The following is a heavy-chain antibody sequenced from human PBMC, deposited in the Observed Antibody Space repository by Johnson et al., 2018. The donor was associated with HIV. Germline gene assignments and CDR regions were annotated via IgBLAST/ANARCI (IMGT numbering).Heavy chain of an antibody. V-gene: IGHV3-30*03. J-gene: IGHJ3*02. D-gene: IGHD6-19*01. CDR3: ARHKAVADAFDI. Sequence: QMLFVESGGGLVQPGGSLRLSCAASGITVSSNYMSWVRQAPGKGLEWVAVISYDGSNKYYADSVKGRFTISRDNSNNTLYLQMNSLRAEDTAVYYCARHKAVADAFDIWGQGTVVTVS. CDR2: ISYDGSNK. CDR1: GITVSSNY.